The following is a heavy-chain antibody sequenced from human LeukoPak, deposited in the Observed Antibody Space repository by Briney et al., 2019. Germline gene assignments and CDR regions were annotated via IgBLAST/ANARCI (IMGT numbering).Heavy chain of an antibody. CDR3: AREPQLGPYYFDY. CDR1: GGTFSSYA. D-gene: IGHD7-27*01. Sequence: SVKVSCKASGGTFSSYAISWVRQAPGQGLEWMGGIIPIFGTANYAQKFQGRVTVTADESTSTAYMELSSPRSEDTAVYYCAREPQLGPYYFDYWGQGTLVTVSS. CDR2: IIPIFGTA. J-gene: IGHJ4*02. V-gene: IGHV1-69*13.